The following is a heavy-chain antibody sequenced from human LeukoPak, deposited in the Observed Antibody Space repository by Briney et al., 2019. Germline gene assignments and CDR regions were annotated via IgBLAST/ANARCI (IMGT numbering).Heavy chain of an antibody. Sequence: SQTLSLTCTVSGGSISRGDYYWSWIRQPPGKGLEWIGYIYYSGGTYYNPSLKSRVTISVDTSKNQFSLKLSSVTAADTAVYYCARVRFWSGYYTGADYWGQGTLVTVSS. CDR3: ARVRFWSGYYTGADY. D-gene: IGHD3-3*01. CDR2: IYYSGGT. J-gene: IGHJ4*02. V-gene: IGHV4-30-4*08. CDR1: GGSISRGDYY.